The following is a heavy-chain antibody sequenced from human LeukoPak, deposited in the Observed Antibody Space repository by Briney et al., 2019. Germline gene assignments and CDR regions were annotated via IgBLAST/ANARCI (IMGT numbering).Heavy chain of an antibody. CDR1: GGTISSYY. J-gene: IGHJ4*02. CDR2: IYTSGST. V-gene: IGHV4-4*07. D-gene: IGHD3-22*01. CDR3: AGNPYYYDSSGYYIDY. Sequence: PSETLSLTCTVSGGTISSYYWSWIRQPAGKGLEWIGRIYTSGSTNYNPSLKSRVTMSVDTSKNQFSLKLSSVTAADTAVYYCAGNPYYYDSSGYYIDYWGQGTLVTVSS.